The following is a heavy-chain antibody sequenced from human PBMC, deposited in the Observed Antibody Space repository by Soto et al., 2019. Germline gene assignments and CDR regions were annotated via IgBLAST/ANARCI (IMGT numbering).Heavy chain of an antibody. V-gene: IGHV3-30*18. CDR3: AKGRGEMNWANYYGLDV. CDR1: GFTFPRFG. J-gene: IGHJ6*02. Sequence: GGSLRLSCAASGFTFPRFGMHWVRQAPGKGLEWVALITYEGSQIYYADAVKGRFTISRDNGDNTLSLQMDNLRTDDTATYFCAKGRGEMNWANYYGLDVWGQGTTVTVSS. D-gene: IGHD7-27*01. CDR2: ITYEGSQI.